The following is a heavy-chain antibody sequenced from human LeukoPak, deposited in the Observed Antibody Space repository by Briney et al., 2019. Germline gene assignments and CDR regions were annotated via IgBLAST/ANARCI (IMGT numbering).Heavy chain of an antibody. CDR2: ISSDSRYI. V-gene: IGHV3-21*01. Sequence: GGSLRLSCAASGFTFSTYTMNWVRQAPGKRLEWVSSISSDSRYIYYADSMKGRFTISRDNAKTSLYLQMNSLRVEDTAVYYCARDFRYEGDYWGQGTLVTVSS. CDR3: ARDFRYEGDY. D-gene: IGHD5-12*01. CDR1: GFTFSTYT. J-gene: IGHJ4*02.